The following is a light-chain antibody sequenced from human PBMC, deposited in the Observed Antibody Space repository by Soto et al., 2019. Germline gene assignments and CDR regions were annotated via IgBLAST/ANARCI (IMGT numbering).Light chain of an antibody. J-gene: IGKJ4*01. CDR3: QQYNNLPLT. Sequence: ELVMTQSPATLSVSPGERATLSCRASQSVSSNLAWYQQKPGQAPRLLIYGASTRATGIPARFSGSRSGTECTLTFSSLQSEDFTVYYCQQYNNLPLTFGGGTKVEIK. V-gene: IGKV3-15*01. CDR2: GAS. CDR1: QSVSSN.